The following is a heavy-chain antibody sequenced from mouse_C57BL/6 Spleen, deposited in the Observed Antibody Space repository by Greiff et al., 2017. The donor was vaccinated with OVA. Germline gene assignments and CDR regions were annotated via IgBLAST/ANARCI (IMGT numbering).Heavy chain of an antibody. CDR3: AREDYYSNWGYYAMDY. V-gene: IGHV1-77*01. J-gene: IGHJ4*01. CDR1: GYTFTDYY. Sequence: VQLQQSGAELVKPGASVKISCKASGYTFTDYYINWVKQRPGQGLEWIGKIGPGSGSTYYNEKFKGKATLTADKSSSTAYMQLSSLTSEDSAVYFCAREDYYSNWGYYAMDYWGQGTSVTVSS. D-gene: IGHD2-5*01. CDR2: IGPGSGST.